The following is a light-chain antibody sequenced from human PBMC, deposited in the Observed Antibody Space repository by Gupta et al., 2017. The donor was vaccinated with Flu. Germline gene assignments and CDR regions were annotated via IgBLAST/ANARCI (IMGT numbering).Light chain of an antibody. CDR2: AAS. V-gene: IGKV1-39*01. Sequence: ISMTQSPSSLPASVGDRVSITCRASQSINAYLNWYQQKPGRAPKLLIYAASYLRGGVPSRFSGSGSGKEFTLTISSLQPDDFATYFCQQAFDDSRTFGQGTKV. CDR1: QSINAY. CDR3: QQAFDDSRT. J-gene: IGKJ1*01.